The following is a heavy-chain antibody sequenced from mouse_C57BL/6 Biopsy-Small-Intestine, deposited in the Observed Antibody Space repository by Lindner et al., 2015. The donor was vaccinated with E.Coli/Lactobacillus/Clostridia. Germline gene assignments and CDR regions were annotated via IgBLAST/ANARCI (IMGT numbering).Heavy chain of an antibody. CDR1: GYTFTTYP. CDR3: ARGYYSNYYAMDY. J-gene: IGHJ4*01. V-gene: IGHV1-47*01. Sequence: VQLQESGAELVKPGASVRMSCKASGYTFTTYPIEWMKQNHGKSLEWIGNFHPYNDDTKYNEKFKGKATLTVEKSSTTVYLELSRLTSDDSGVYYCARGYYSNYYAMDYWGQGTSVTVPS. CDR2: FHPYNDDT. D-gene: IGHD2-5*01.